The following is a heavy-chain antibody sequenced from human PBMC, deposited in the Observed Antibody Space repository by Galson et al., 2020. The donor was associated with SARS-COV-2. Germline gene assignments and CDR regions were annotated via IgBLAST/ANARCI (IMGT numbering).Heavy chain of an antibody. D-gene: IGHD3-10*01. V-gene: IGHV4-38-2*02. CDR3: ARDGYASGSFDY. Sequence: SETLSLTCTVSGYPISSGYYWGWIRQSPGKGLAWIGNFYHGGPTYHSPSLRSRVTISVDTSKNQFALKLSFVTAADTSVYVCARDGYASGSFDYWGQGTPVTVSS. J-gene: IGHJ4*02. CDR2: FYHGGPT. CDR1: GYPISSGYY.